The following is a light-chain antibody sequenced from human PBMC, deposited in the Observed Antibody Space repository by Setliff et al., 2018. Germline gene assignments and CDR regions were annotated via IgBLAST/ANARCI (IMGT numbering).Light chain of an antibody. CDR1: SSNIGNNY. V-gene: IGLV1-51*01. CDR3: GTWDSSLSAVV. CDR2: DNN. J-gene: IGLJ2*01. Sequence: QSVLTQPPSVSAAPGQKVTISCSGSSSNIGNNYVSWYQQLPGTAPKLLIYDNNKRPSGIPDRFSGSKSGTSATLGITGLQTGGEADYYCGTWDSSLSAVVFGGGTKSPS.